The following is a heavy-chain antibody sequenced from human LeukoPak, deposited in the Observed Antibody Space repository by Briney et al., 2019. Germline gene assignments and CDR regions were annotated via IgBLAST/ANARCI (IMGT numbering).Heavy chain of an antibody. CDR2: VFYSGTT. D-gene: IGHD2-2*01. J-gene: IGHJ5*02. CDR1: GGSISSSVYF. Sequence: PSETLSLTCSVSGGSISSSVYFWGWVRQPPGKGLEWIGSVFYSGTTYYNPSLKTRVTISVDTSKNQFSLNLRSVTAADTAMYYCARQAYCTSIIVCYRGWFDPWGQGTLVTVSS. CDR3: ARQAYCTSIIVCYRGWFDP. V-gene: IGHV4-39*01.